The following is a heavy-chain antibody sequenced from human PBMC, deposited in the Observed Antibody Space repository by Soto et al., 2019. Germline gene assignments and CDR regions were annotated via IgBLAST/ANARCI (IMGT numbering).Heavy chain of an antibody. CDR1: GGSISSGGYY. CDR3: ARDLRGYRYGYGEQGLNYGMDG. CDR2: IYYSGST. V-gene: IGHV4-31*03. D-gene: IGHD5-18*01. J-gene: IGHJ6*02. Sequence: QVQLQESGPGLVKPSQTLSLTCTVSGGSISSGGYYWSWIRQHPGKGLEWIGYIYYSGSTYYNPSLKSRVTISVDTSKNQFSLKLSSVTAADTTVYYCARDLRGYRYGYGEQGLNYGMDGWGQGTTVTVSS.